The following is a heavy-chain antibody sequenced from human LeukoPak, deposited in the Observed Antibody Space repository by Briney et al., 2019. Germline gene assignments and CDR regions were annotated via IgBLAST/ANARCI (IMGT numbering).Heavy chain of an antibody. V-gene: IGHV1-46*01. Sequence: VASVKVSCKASGYTFTSYYMHWVRQAPGQGLEWMGIINPSGGSTSYAQKFQGRVTMTRDMSTSTVYMELSSLRSEDTAVYYCARDPCLHDTLPGCRLDHAFDIWGQGTMVTVSS. CDR2: INPSGGST. CDR3: ARDPCLHDTLPGCRLDHAFDI. J-gene: IGHJ3*02. CDR1: GYTFTSYY. D-gene: IGHD2/OR15-2a*01.